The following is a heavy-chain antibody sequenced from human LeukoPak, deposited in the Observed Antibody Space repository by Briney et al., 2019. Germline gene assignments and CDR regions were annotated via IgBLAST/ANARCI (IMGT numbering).Heavy chain of an antibody. CDR3: ARHYRDFWSGYYSNNWFDP. CDR1: GYSFTDYW. CDR2: IYPGDSDT. J-gene: IGHJ5*02. V-gene: IGHV5-51*01. D-gene: IGHD3-3*01. Sequence: GESLKISCKGSGYSFTDYWIGWVRQMPGKGLEWMGIIYPGDSDTRYSPSFQGQVTISADKSISTAYLQWSSLKASDTAMYYCARHYRDFWSGYYSNNWFDPWGQGTLVTVSS.